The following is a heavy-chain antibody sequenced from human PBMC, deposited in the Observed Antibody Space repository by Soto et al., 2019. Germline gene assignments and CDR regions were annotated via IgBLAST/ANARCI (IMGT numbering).Heavy chain of an antibody. D-gene: IGHD1-20*01. CDR3: AKDAVPYNGKWDWFDS. CDR2: IGGGGTDT. CDR1: RFTFSDFA. Sequence: DVQLLESGGGLVQPGGSLTLSCAASRFTFSDFAMSWVRQAPGKGLEWVSSIGGGGTDTYYADSVKGRFTISRDNSKNTLYLQMDSQREEDTAVYYCAKDAVPYNGKWDWFDSWGQGTLVIVSS. J-gene: IGHJ5*01. V-gene: IGHV3-23*01.